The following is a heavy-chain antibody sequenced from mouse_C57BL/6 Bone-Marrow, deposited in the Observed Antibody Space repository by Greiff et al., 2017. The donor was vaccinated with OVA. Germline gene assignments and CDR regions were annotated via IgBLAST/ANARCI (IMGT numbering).Heavy chain of an antibody. Sequence: QVQLQQSGAELVRPGASVTLSCKASGYTFTDYEMHWVKQTPVHGLEWIGAIDPETGGTAYNQKFKGKAILTADKSSSTAYMELRSLTSEDSAVYYCTPIYYDYGGFAYWGQGTLVTVSA. CDR2: IDPETGGT. CDR1: GYTFTDYE. CDR3: TPIYYDYGGFAY. J-gene: IGHJ3*01. D-gene: IGHD2-4*01. V-gene: IGHV1-15*01.